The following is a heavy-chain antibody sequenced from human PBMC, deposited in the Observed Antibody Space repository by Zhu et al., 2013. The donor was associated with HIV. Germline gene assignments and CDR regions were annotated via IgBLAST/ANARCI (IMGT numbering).Heavy chain of an antibody. Sequence: QVQLVQSGAEVKKPGSSVKVSCKASGGTFSSYAISWVRQAPGQGLEWMGGIIPIFGTANYAQKFQGRVTITADKSTSTAYMELSSLRSEDTAVYYCAIPSLHGYYWEQDGMDVWGQGTTVTVSS. CDR2: IIPIFGTA. D-gene: IGHD3-3*01. CDR1: GGTFSSYA. V-gene: IGHV1-69*06. J-gene: IGHJ6*02. CDR3: AIPSLHGYYWEQDGMDV.